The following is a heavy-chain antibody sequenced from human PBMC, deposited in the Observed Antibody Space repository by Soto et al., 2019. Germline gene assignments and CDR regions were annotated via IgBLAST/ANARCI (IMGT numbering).Heavy chain of an antibody. J-gene: IGHJ6*02. V-gene: IGHV3-23*01. CDR3: AKEDIAVAGIANYYYYYGMDV. CDR2: ISGSGGST. CDR1: GFTFSSYA. D-gene: IGHD6-19*01. Sequence: GGSLRLSCAASGFTFSSYAMSWVRQAPGKGLEWVSAISGSGGSTYYADSVKGRFTISRENSKNTLYLQMNSLRAEDTAVYYCAKEDIAVAGIANYYYYYGMDVWGQGTTVTVSS.